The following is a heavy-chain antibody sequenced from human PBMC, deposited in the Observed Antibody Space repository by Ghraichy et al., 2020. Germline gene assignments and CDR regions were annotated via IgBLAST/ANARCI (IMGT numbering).Heavy chain of an antibody. J-gene: IGHJ3*02. V-gene: IGHV4-34*01. D-gene: IGHD3-3*01. CDR3: ARGYYDFWSGYRDDAFDI. Sequence: SETLSLTCAVYGGSFSGYYWSWIRQPPGKGLEWIGEINHSGSTNYNPSLKSRVTISVDTSKNQFSLKLSSVTAADTAVYYCARGYYDFWSGYRDDAFDIWGQGTMVTVSS. CDR2: INHSGST. CDR1: GGSFSGYY.